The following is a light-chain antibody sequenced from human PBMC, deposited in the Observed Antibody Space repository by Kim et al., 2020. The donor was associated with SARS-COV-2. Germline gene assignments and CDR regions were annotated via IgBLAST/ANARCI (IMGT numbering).Light chain of an antibody. CDR3: PQCGSSPRT. CDR1: QSVRSRY. V-gene: IGKV3-20*01. Sequence: LSPGKSAPLSDSATQSVRSRYLAWHQQKPRHAPRLLIYGAASSATRLPDMFRGSGSETHFTLTLRRLEPEDIAVYYCPQCGSSPRTFGQGTNLEI. CDR2: GAA. J-gene: IGKJ2*02.